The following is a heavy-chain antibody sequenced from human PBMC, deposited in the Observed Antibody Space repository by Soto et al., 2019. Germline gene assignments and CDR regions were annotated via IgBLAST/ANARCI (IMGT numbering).Heavy chain of an antibody. Sequence: QVQLVQSGAEVKKPGSSVNVSCKASGTTFTSYGIHWVRQAPGQGLEWMGGFVPMFSSSNYAQKFQGRLTIVADESTNTAYMELSSLRADDSDIYYCARTGGTYYFDHWGQGTLVTVSS. J-gene: IGHJ4*02. CDR1: GTTFTSYG. V-gene: IGHV1-69*01. CDR2: FVPMFSSS. D-gene: IGHD1-1*01. CDR3: ARTGGTYYFDH.